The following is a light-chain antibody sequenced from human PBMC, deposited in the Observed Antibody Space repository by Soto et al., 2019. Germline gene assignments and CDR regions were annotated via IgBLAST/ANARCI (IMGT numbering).Light chain of an antibody. CDR1: QGIRND. CDR2: AAS. Sequence: ATQMTQSPSSLSASVGDRVTITCRASQGIRNDVGWYQQKPGKAPKVLIYAASHLQSGVPSRFSGVVSGTDFTLTISSLQPEDFATYYCLQDYDYPLTFGQGTRLEIK. V-gene: IGKV1-6*01. CDR3: LQDYDYPLT. J-gene: IGKJ5*01.